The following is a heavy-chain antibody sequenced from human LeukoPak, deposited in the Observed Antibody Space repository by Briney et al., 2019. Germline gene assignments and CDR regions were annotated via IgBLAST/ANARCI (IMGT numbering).Heavy chain of an antibody. CDR2: INPNSGGT. D-gene: IGHD3-10*01. CDR3: ARVGGGGFGTTAYYFDY. Sequence: SVKVSCKASGYTFTGYYMHWVRQAPGQGLEWMGWINPNSGGTNYAQKFQGRVTMTRDTSISTAYMELSRLRSDDTAVYYCARVGGGGFGTTAYYFDYWGQGTLVTVSS. J-gene: IGHJ4*02. V-gene: IGHV1-2*02. CDR1: GYTFTGYY.